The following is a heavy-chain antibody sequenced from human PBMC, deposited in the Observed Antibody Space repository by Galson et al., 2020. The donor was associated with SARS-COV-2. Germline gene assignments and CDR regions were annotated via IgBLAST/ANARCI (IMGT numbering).Heavy chain of an antibody. Sequence: ASVKVSCKASGYTFTSYGISWVRQAPGQGLEWMGWISAYNGNTNYAQKLQGRVTMTTDTSTSTAYMELRSLRSDDTAVYYCARLSRKGIAAAGTYFQHWGQGTLVTVSS. CDR2: ISAYNGNT. D-gene: IGHD6-13*01. CDR1: GYTFTSYG. CDR3: ARLSRKGIAAAGTYFQH. J-gene: IGHJ1*01. V-gene: IGHV1-18*01.